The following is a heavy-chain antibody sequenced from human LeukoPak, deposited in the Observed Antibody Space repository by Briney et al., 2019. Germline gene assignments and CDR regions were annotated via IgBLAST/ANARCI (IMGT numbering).Heavy chain of an antibody. CDR2: IVPILGTA. D-gene: IGHD5-18*01. Sequence: ASVKVSCKAPGGSFGRYAISWVRQAPGQGLEWMGGIVPILGTANYAQKFQGRVTITADDSTGTAFMELTSLRSADTAVYYCARSQGYSYGSSYWGQGTLVTVSS. V-gene: IGHV1-69*13. J-gene: IGHJ4*02. CDR1: GGSFGRYA. CDR3: ARSQGYSYGSSY.